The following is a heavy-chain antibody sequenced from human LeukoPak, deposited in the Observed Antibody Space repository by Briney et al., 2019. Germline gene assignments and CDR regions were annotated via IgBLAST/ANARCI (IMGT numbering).Heavy chain of an antibody. V-gene: IGHV4-34*01. CDR2: INHSGST. J-gene: IGHJ4*02. Sequence: SETPSLTCAVYGGSFSGYYWSWIRQPPGKGLEWIGEINHSGSTNYNPSLKSRVTISVDTSKNQFSLKLSSVTAADTAVYYCARGITMVRGVPSKYYFDYWGQGTLVTVSS. CDR1: GGSFSGYY. CDR3: ARGITMVRGVPSKYYFDY. D-gene: IGHD3-10*01.